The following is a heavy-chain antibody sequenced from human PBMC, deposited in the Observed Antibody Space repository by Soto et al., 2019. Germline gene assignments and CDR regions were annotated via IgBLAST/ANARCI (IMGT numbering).Heavy chain of an antibody. D-gene: IGHD2-15*01. J-gene: IGHJ6*02. CDR3: AMFTPYCSGGSCYSGYYYYGMDV. Sequence: SVKVSCKASGGTFSSYAISWVRQAPGQGLEWMGGIIPIFGIANYAQKFQGRVTITADESTSTAYMGLSSLRSEDTAVYYCAMFTPYCSGGSCYSGYYYYGMDVWGQGTTVTVSS. CDR1: GGTFSSYA. V-gene: IGHV1-69*13. CDR2: IIPIFGIA.